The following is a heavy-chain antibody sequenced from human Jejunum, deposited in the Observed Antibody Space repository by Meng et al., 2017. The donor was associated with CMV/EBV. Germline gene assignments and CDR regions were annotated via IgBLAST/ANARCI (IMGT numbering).Heavy chain of an antibody. CDR2: INTSVGYT. J-gene: IGHJ4*02. CDR1: GYTFTNYY. Sequence: QGPLVQSGAEGKKPGASVKVSCKASGYTFTNYYMHWVRQAPGQGLEWMGIINTSVGYTSHAQKFQGRVTMTRDTSTSTVHMEVSSLRSADTAVYYCARASRVLGGFDYWGQGTLVTVSS. V-gene: IGHV1-46*01. CDR3: ARASRVLGGFDY. D-gene: IGHD3-16*01.